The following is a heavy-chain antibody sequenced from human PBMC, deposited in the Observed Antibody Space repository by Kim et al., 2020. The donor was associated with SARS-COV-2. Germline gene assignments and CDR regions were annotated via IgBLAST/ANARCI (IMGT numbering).Heavy chain of an antibody. Sequence: SVKVSCKASGFTFTSSAVQWVRQARGQRLEWIGWIVVGSGNTNYAQKFQERVTITRDMSTSTAYMELSSLRSEDTAVYYCAAVRGVSSGYEYYFDYWGQGTLVTVSS. CDR1: GFTFTSSA. V-gene: IGHV1-58*01. D-gene: IGHD3-22*01. CDR3: AAVRGVSSGYEYYFDY. CDR2: IVVGSGNT. J-gene: IGHJ4*02.